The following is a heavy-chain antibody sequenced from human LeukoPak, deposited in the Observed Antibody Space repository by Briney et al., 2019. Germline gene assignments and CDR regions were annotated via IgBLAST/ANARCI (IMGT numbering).Heavy chain of an antibody. V-gene: IGHV3-23*01. CDR1: GFTFSSYA. D-gene: IGHD2-2*01. CDR3: ARRYCSSTSCPPWGYFDY. CDR2: ITDSGDSI. Sequence: GGSLRLSCAASGFTFSSYAMTWVRQAPGKGLEWVSAITDSGDSIYYADSVKGRFTISRDNSKNTLYLQMNNLRAEDTAVYYCARRYCSSTSCPPWGYFDYWGQGTLVTVSS. J-gene: IGHJ4*02.